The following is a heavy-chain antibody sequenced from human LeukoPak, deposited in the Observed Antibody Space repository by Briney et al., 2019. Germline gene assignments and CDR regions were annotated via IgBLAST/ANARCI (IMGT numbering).Heavy chain of an antibody. CDR2: ISYDGSNK. Sequence: GGSLRLSCAASGFTFSSYAMHWVRQAPGKGLEWVAVISYDGSNKYYADSVKGRFTISRDNSKNTLYLQMNSLRAEDTAVYYCARDLGAVAGHFDYWGQGTLVTVSS. J-gene: IGHJ4*02. D-gene: IGHD6-19*01. CDR1: GFTFSSYA. V-gene: IGHV3-30-3*01. CDR3: ARDLGAVAGHFDY.